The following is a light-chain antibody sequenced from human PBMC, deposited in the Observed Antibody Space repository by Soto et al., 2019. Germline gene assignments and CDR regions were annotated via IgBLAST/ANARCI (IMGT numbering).Light chain of an antibody. J-gene: IGLJ3*02. V-gene: IGLV1-40*01. CDR2: GNS. Sequence: QPVLTQPPSVSGAPGQRVTISCTGSSSNIGAGYDVHWYQQLPGTAPKLLIYGNSNRPSGVPDRFSGSKSGTSASLAITGLXXXXXXXXXCQSYDSSLNGGVFGGGTKLTVL. CDR3: QSYDSSLNGGV. CDR1: SSNIGAGYD.